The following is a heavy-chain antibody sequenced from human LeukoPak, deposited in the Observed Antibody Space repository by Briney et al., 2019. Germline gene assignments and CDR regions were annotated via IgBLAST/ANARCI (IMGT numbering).Heavy chain of an antibody. CDR2: IKQDGSEK. CDR3: ARERSSGWHSFDY. CDR1: GFTFSSYW. J-gene: IGHJ4*02. V-gene: IGHV3-7*01. D-gene: IGHD6-19*01. Sequence: GGSLRLSCAASGFTFSSYWMSWVRQAPGKGLEWVANIKQDGSEKYYVDSVKGRFTISRDNAKNSLYLQMNSLRAEDTAVYYCARERSSGWHSFDYWGQGTLVTVSS.